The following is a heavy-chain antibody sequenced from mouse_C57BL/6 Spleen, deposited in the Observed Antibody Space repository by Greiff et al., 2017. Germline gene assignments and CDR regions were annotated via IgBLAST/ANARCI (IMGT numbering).Heavy chain of an antibody. CDR1: GHSITSVY. CDR3: ARMGHNGYFDV. J-gene: IGHJ1*03. Sequence: VQLQESGPGLAKPSPTLSPTCSVTGHSITSVYWNWLRKFPGHKLEYMGYISYSGSTYCNPSLNSRISITRDTSKNQYYLQLNSVTTEDTATYYWARMGHNGYFDVWGTGTTVTVSS. D-gene: IGHD1-3*01. CDR2: ISYSGST. V-gene: IGHV3-8*01.